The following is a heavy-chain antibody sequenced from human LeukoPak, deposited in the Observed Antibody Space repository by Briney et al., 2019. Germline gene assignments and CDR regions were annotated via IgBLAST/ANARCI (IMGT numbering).Heavy chain of an antibody. J-gene: IGHJ6*02. CDR1: GYSFTSYW. CDR3: ARSGVVPAATTYYYYGMDV. D-gene: IGHD2-2*01. CDR2: IYPGDSDT. Sequence: GGSRMISGKGSGYSFTSYWIGWVRPMPGKGLEWMGIIYPGDSDTRYSPSFQGQGTIAADKSISTAYLQWSSLKASDTAMYYCARSGVVPAATTYYYYGMDVWGQGTTVTVSS. V-gene: IGHV5-51*01.